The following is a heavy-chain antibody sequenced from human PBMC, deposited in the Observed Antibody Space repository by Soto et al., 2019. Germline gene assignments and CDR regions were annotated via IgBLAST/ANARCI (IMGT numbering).Heavy chain of an antibody. J-gene: IGHJ5*02. D-gene: IGHD6-19*01. CDR3: AREGSSGWSVWFEP. V-gene: IGHV1-2*02. CDR2: INPNSGGT. Sequence: GASVKVSCKASGYTFTGYYMHWVRQAPGQGLEWMGWINPNSGGTNYAQKFQGRVTMTRDTSISTAYMELSRLRSDDTAVYYCAREGSSGWSVWFEPWGQGTLVTVSS. CDR1: GYTFTGYY.